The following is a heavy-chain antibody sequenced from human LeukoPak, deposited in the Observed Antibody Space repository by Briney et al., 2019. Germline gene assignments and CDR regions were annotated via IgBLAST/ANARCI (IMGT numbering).Heavy chain of an antibody. CDR2: IYYSGST. CDR1: GGSISSYY. CDR3: ARDPGGYCSSTSCPPEDY. Sequence: PSETLSLTCTVSGGSISSYYWSWIRQPPGKGLEWIGYIYYSGSTNYNPSLKSRVTISVDTSKNQFSLKLSSVTAADTAVYYCARDPGGYCSSTSCPPEDYWGQGTLVTVSS. J-gene: IGHJ4*02. D-gene: IGHD2-2*01. V-gene: IGHV4-59*01.